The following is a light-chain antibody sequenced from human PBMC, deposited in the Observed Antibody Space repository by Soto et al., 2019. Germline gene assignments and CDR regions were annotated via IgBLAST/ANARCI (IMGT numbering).Light chain of an antibody. CDR1: SSDVGTYNL. CDR3: CSYAGGGTWV. CDR2: DAN. V-gene: IGLV2-23*01. Sequence: QSALTQPASVSGSPGQSITISCTGTSSDVGTYNLVSWYQQHPGTAPKVMIYDANKRPSGVSYRFSGSKSGNTASLTISGLQAEDEADYYCCSYAGGGTWVFGGGTTVTVL. J-gene: IGLJ3*02.